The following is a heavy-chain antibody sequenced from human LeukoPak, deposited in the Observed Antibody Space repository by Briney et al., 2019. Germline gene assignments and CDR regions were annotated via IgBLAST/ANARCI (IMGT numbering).Heavy chain of an antibody. CDR3: ARVATMVRVPLDALDI. D-gene: IGHD3-10*01. Sequence: PGGSLRLSCAASGFTFSSYTMNWVRQAPGKGLEWISYISRSGNTIYYADSVKGRFTTSRDNAKNSLYLQMNSLRVEDTAVYYCARVATMVRVPLDALDIWGQGTMVSVPS. CDR1: GFTFSSYT. J-gene: IGHJ3*02. CDR2: ISRSGNTI. V-gene: IGHV3-48*03.